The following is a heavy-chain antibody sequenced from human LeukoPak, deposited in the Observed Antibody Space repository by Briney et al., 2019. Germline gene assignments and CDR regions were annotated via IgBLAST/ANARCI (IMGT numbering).Heavy chain of an antibody. Sequence: PGRSLRLSCAASGFTFSSYGMHWVRQAPGKGLEWVAVISYDGSNKYYADSVKGRFTISRDNSKNTLYLQMNSLRAEDTAVYYCAREASMVRRVDYGMDVWGQGTTVTVSS. V-gene: IGHV3-30*03. J-gene: IGHJ6*02. CDR2: ISYDGSNK. CDR3: AREASMVRRVDYGMDV. CDR1: GFTFSSYG. D-gene: IGHD3-10*01.